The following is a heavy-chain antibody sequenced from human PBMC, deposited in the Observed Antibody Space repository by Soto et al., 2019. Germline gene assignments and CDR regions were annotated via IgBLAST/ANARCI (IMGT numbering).Heavy chain of an antibody. D-gene: IGHD6-19*01. CDR1: GFTFSNYA. Sequence: GGSLRLSCAASGFTFSNYAMIWVRQAPGKGLEWVSSIDTNGGGGATYYADSVKGRFTISRDNSKNTLYLQMNSLRAEDTAVYYCAKRAVFETGKYFDHWGQGTLVTVSS. J-gene: IGHJ4*02. CDR2: IDTNGGGGAT. V-gene: IGHV3-23*01. CDR3: AKRAVFETGKYFDH.